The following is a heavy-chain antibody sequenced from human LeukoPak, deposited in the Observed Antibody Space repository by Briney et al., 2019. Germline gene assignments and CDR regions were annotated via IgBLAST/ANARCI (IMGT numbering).Heavy chain of an antibody. D-gene: IGHD1-1*01. CDR2: INHRGDT. Sequence: PSETLSLTCAVYGGSFSTYYWSWIRQSPGKGLEWIAEINHRGDTNYNPSVKSRVTTSVDTSKSQFSLKVSSLTAADTAVYYCARGPTISETGYFDYWGQGTLVTVSS. CDR1: GGSFSTYY. CDR3: ARGPTISETGYFDY. J-gene: IGHJ4*03. V-gene: IGHV4-34*01.